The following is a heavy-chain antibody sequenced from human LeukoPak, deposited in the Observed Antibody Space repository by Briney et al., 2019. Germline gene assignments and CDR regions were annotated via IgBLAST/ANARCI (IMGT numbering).Heavy chain of an antibody. V-gene: IGHV4-34*01. CDR2: INHSGST. CDR3: ARAYSSGSRYYYYYYGMDV. D-gene: IGHD6-19*01. J-gene: IGHJ6*02. Sequence: PSETLSLTCAVYGGSFSGYYWSWIRQPPGKGLEWSGEINHSGSTNYNPSLKSRVTISVDTSKNQFSLKLSSVTAADTAVYYCARAYSSGSRYYYYYYGMDVWGQGTTVTVSS. CDR1: GGSFSGYY.